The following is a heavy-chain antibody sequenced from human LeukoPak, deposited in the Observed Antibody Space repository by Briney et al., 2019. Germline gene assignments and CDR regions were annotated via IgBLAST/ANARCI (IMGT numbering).Heavy chain of an antibody. D-gene: IGHD3-10*01. CDR1: GFTFSSYG. Sequence: GGSLRLSCAASGFTFSSYGMHWVRQAPGKGLEWVAVISYDGSNKYYADSVKGRFTISRDNSKNSLYLQMNSLRAEDTAVYYCARDSSGSRPTDYWGQGTLVTVSS. CDR3: ARDSSGSRPTDY. CDR2: ISYDGSNK. V-gene: IGHV3-30*03. J-gene: IGHJ4*02.